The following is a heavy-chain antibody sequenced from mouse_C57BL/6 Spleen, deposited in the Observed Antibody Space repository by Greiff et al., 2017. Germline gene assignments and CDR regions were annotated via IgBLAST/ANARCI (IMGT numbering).Heavy chain of an antibody. V-gene: IGHV2-2*01. CDR3: ARNYDYDDVPFAY. CDR2: IWSGGST. Sequence: QVQLKESGPGLVQPSQSLSITCTVSGFSLPSYGVHWVRQSPGKGLEWLGVIWSGGSTDYNAAFISRLSISKDNSKSQVFFKMNSLQADDTAIYYCARNYDYDDVPFAYWGQGTLVTVSA. D-gene: IGHD2-4*01. CDR1: GFSLPSYG. J-gene: IGHJ3*01.